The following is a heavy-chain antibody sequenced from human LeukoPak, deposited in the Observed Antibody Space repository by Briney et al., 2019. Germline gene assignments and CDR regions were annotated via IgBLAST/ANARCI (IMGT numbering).Heavy chain of an antibody. V-gene: IGHV4-4*02. CDR2: IYHSEST. CDR3: ARNQDGYNYAPFDY. Sequence: SETLSLTCAVSGGSISSSHWWSWVRQPPGKGLEWIGEIYHSESTNYNPSLKSRVTISVDKSKNQFSLKLSSVTAADTAVYYCARNQDGYNYAPFDYWGQGTLVTVSS. J-gene: IGHJ4*02. D-gene: IGHD5-24*01. CDR1: GGSISSSHW.